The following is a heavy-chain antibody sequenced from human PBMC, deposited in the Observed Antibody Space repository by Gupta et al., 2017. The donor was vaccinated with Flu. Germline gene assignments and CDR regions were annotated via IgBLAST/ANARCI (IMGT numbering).Heavy chain of an antibody. V-gene: IGHV3-43*01. Sequence: EVQLVESGGVVVQPGGSLRLSCAASGFTFDDYTMHWVRQIPGKRLEWVSLISWDGLKTDEAEAVLGRFTISRDNRKDYLHLQMNSRTNEDTALYYCGKARARGFSGYDVGVCERWGQGPLVTVS. CDR1: GFTFDDYT. D-gene: IGHD5-12*01. CDR2: ISWDGLKT. J-gene: IGHJ4*02. CDR3: GKARARGFSGYDVGVCER.